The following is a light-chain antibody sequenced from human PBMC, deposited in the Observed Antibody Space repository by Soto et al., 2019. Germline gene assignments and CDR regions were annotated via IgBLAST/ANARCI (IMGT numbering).Light chain of an antibody. V-gene: IGLV2-14*01. CDR2: EVS. J-gene: IGLJ3*02. CDR1: SSDVGDYNY. CDR3: SSYTSSNYWV. Sequence: QSALTQPASVSGSPGQSITISCTGTSSDVGDYNYVSWYQQRPGKAPKLMIYEVSNRPSGVSYRFSGSKSGNTASLTISGLQAEDEAAYYCSSYTSSNYWVFGGGTKLTVL.